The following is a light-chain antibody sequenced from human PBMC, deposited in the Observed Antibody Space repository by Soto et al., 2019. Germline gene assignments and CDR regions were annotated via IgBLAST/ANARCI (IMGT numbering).Light chain of an antibody. Sequence: DIVVTQFPDSLAVSLGERVTINCKSSQNILYDSDNKNYLAWYQQRPGQPPKLLIYWASTQESGVPDRFSGSGSGTDFPLTISSLQAEDVAVYYCQQYYDTPTFGQGTKVEIK. CDR1: QNILYDSDNKNY. CDR2: WAS. J-gene: IGKJ1*01. V-gene: IGKV4-1*01. CDR3: QQYYDTPT.